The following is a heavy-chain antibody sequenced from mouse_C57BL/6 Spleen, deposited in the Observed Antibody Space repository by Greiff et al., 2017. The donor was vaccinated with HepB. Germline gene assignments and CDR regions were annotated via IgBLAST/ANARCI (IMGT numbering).Heavy chain of an antibody. Sequence: VQRVESGAELAKPGASVKLSCKASGYTFTSYWMHWVKQRPGQGLEWIGYINPSSGYTKYNQKFKDKATLTADKSSSTAYMQLSSLTYEDSAVYYCARRYDGYYGAYAMDYWGQGTSVTVSS. V-gene: IGHV1-7*01. J-gene: IGHJ4*01. D-gene: IGHD2-3*01. CDR3: ARRYDGYYGAYAMDY. CDR2: INPSSGYT. CDR1: GYTFTSYW.